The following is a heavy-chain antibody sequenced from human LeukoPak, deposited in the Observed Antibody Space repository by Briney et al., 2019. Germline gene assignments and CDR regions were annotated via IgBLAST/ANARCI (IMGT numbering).Heavy chain of an antibody. CDR2: IYYSGST. V-gene: IGHV4-61*01. Sequence: PSETLSLTCTVSGYSISSGYYWSWIRQPPGKGLEWIGYIYYSGSTNYNPSLKSRVTISVDMSKNQFSLKLSSVTAADTAVYYCARGPRVLIAARLNWFDPWGQGTLVTVSS. J-gene: IGHJ5*02. CDR1: GYSISSGYY. D-gene: IGHD6-6*01. CDR3: ARGPRVLIAARLNWFDP.